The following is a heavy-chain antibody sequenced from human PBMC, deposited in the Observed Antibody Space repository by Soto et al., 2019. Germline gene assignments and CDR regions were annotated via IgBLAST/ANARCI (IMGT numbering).Heavy chain of an antibody. CDR1: GGSISSGGYY. Sequence: QVQLQESDPGLVKPSQTLSLTCTVSGGSISSGGYYWSWIRQHPGKGLEWIGYIYYSGSTYYNPSLKIRVTITVATSKTQFSRKLSSVTAADTAVYYCARAYGSGYMDVWGQGTTVTVSS. J-gene: IGHJ6*02. CDR2: IYYSGST. CDR3: ARAYGSGYMDV. V-gene: IGHV4-31*03. D-gene: IGHD3-10*01.